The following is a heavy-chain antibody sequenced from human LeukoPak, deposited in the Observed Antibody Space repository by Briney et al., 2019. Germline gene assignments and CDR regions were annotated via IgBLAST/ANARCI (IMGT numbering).Heavy chain of an antibody. CDR3: ARVMVRGVQSHGDYYYYYGMDV. CDR1: GGTFSSYA. D-gene: IGHD3-10*01. CDR2: IIPVFGTA. Sequence: ASVKVSCKDSGGTFSSYAISWVRQAPGQGLEWMGGIIPVFGTANYAQKFQGRVTITADESTSTAYMELSSLRSEDTAVYYCARVMVRGVQSHGDYYYYYGMDVWGQGTTVTVSS. J-gene: IGHJ6*02. V-gene: IGHV1-69*13.